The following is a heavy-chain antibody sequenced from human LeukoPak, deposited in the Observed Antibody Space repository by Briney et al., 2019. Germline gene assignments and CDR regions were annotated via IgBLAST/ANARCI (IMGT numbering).Heavy chain of an antibody. D-gene: IGHD5-18*01. CDR2: ISYDGSNK. CDR1: GFTFGSYA. CDR3: ASHFPSSYGLEAANDY. Sequence: PGGPRRLSWAASGFTFGSYARHWVGRAQGRGLGGGEVISYDGSNKYYADSVKGRFTISRDNSKNTLYLQMNSLRAEDTAVYYCASHFPSSYGLEAANDYWGQGTLVTVSS. J-gene: IGHJ4*02. V-gene: IGHV3-30-3*01.